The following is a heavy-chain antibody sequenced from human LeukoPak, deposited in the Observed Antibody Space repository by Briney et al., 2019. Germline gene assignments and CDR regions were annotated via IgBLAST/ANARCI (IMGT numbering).Heavy chain of an antibody. D-gene: IGHD6-13*01. Sequence: ASVKVSCKASGYTFTGYLIHWVRQAPGHGLEWMGWMNPNSGGTNYAQKFQGRVTMTRDTSISTAYMELSRLRSDDTAVYYCARGPGYSSSWYGYWGQGTLVTVSS. CDR1: GYTFTGYL. CDR2: MNPNSGGT. J-gene: IGHJ4*02. CDR3: ARGPGYSSSWYGY. V-gene: IGHV1-2*02.